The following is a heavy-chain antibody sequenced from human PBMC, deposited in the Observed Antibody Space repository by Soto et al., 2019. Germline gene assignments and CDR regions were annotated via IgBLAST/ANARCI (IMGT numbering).Heavy chain of an antibody. CDR1: GGSFSGYY. CDR2: INHSGST. CDR3: ARGIVVVVAATVRWFDP. V-gene: IGHV4-34*01. D-gene: IGHD2-15*01. Sequence: PSETLSLTCAVYGGSFSGYYWSWIRQPPGKGLEWIGEINHSGSTNYNPSLKSRVTISVDTSKNQFSLKLSSVTAADTAVYYCARGIVVVVAATVRWFDPWGQGTLVTVSS. J-gene: IGHJ5*02.